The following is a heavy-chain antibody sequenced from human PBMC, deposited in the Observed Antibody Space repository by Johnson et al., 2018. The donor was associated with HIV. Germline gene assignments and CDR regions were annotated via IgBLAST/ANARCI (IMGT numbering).Heavy chain of an antibody. D-gene: IGHD5-18*01. CDR3: AREVAIGYSYGYLIGAFDI. CDR1: GFTVSSNY. V-gene: IGHV3-53*01. CDR2: IYSGGST. Sequence: MQLVESGGGLIQPGGSLRLSCAASGFTVSSNYMSWVRQAPEKGLEWVSVIYSGGSTYYEDSVKGRFTISRDNSKNTLYLQMNSLRAEDTAVYYCAREVAIGYSYGYLIGAFDIWGQGTMVTVSS. J-gene: IGHJ3*02.